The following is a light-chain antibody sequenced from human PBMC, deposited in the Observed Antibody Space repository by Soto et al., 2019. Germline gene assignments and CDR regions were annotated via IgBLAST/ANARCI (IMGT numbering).Light chain of an antibody. CDR3: SSYTRSSISV. J-gene: IGLJ1*01. CDR1: SRTVGGYDY. V-gene: IGLV2-14*01. Sequence: QSVLTQPASVSGSPGQAITISCTGTSRTVGGYDYVSLYQQHPGKAPTLLIYDFINRHSGVSFRFSGSKSGNTASLTISGLQAEDEAEYYCSSYTRSSISVFGTGTKVTVL. CDR2: DFI.